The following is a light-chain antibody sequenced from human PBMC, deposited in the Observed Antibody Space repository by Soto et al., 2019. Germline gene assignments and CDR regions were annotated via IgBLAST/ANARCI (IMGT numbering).Light chain of an antibody. V-gene: IGLV2-14*03. J-gene: IGLJ1*01. CDR2: NVY. CDR1: SSDVGAYNF. Sequence: HCDLTKAAYVSGSPGQSIPISCNGTSSDVGAYNFVSWHQQHPGKAPKLMIYNVYDRPSGISYRFSGSKSGNTASLTISGLQGEDEADYYCSAYTVSRTYVFGTGTKVTVL. CDR3: SAYTVSRTYV.